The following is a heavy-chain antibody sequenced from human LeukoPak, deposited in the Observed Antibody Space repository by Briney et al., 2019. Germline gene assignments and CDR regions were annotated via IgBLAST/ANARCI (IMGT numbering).Heavy chain of an antibody. CDR3: ARVSHYYYYMDV. J-gene: IGHJ6*03. Sequence: PGGSLRLSCAASGFTFSSYAMSWVRQAPGKGLEWVSAFSGSGGSTYYADSVKGRFTISRDNSKNSLYLQMNSLRAEDTAVYYCARVSHYYYYMDVWGKGTTVTVSS. CDR2: FSGSGGST. V-gene: IGHV3-23*01. CDR1: GFTFSSYA.